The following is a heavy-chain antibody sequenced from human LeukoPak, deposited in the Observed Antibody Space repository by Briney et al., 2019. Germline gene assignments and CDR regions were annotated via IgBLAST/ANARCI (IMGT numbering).Heavy chain of an antibody. CDR2: INGDGRNI. Sequence: GGSLRLSFVASGFTFSSYWMHWVRQDPRKGLVWVSRINGDGRNINYADSVRGRFTISRDNAKNTLYLQMNTLRVEDTAVYYCTRDLMDYDVSTGLHHYYMDVWGQGTTVTVSS. J-gene: IGHJ6*02. D-gene: IGHD3-9*01. V-gene: IGHV3-74*01. CDR1: GFTFSSYW. CDR3: TRDLMDYDVSTGLHHYYMDV.